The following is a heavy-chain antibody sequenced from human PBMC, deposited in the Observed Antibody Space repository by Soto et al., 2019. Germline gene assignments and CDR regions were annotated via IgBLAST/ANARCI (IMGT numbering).Heavy chain of an antibody. J-gene: IGHJ4*02. CDR1: GGSISSYY. CDR3: ARHVGGYGSDY. CDR2: IYYSGST. Sequence: PSETLSLTCTVSGGSISSYYWSWIRQPPGKGLEWIGYIYYSGSTNYNPSLKSRVTISIDTSKNQFSLKLSSVTAADTAVYYCARHVGGYGSDYWGQGTLVTVSS. D-gene: IGHD5-12*01. V-gene: IGHV4-59*08.